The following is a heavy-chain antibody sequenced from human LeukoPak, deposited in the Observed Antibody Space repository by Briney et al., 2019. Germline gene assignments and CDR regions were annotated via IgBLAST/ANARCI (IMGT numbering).Heavy chain of an antibody. CDR3: ARSRTTVWYYYYMDV. CDR1: GGSISSYY. D-gene: IGHD4-17*01. V-gene: IGHV4-59*01. CDR2: IYYSGST. J-gene: IGHJ6*03. Sequence: SETLSLTCTVSGGSISSYYWSWIRQPPGEGLEWIGYIYYSGSTNYNPSLKSRVTISVDTSKNQFSLKLSSVTAADTAVYYCARSRTTVWYYYYMDVWGKGTTVTVSS.